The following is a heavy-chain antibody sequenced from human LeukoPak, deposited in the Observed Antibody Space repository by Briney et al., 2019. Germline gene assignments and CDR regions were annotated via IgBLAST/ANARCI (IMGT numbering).Heavy chain of an antibody. CDR3: AKSRQWLVLDAFDI. V-gene: IGHV3-23*01. J-gene: IGHJ3*02. CDR2: ISGSGGST. CDR1: GFTFSSYV. Sequence: GGSLRLSCAGSGFTFSSYVMSWVRQAPGKGLEWVSAISGSGGSTYYADSVKGRFTISRDNSRNTLYLQMNSLRAEDTAVYYCAKSRQWLVLDAFDIWGQGTMVTVSS. D-gene: IGHD6-19*01.